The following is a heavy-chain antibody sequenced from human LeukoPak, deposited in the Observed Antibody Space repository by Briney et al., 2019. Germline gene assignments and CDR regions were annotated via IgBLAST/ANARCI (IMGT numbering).Heavy chain of an antibody. D-gene: IGHD1-20*01. CDR3: ARVTINWNDVQYYYYYMDV. CDR2: ISAYNGNT. Sequence: ASVKVSCKASGYTFTSYGISWVRQAPGQGLEWRGWISAYNGNTNYAQKLQGRVTMTTDTSTSTAYMELRSLRSDDTAVYYCARVTINWNDVQYYYYYMDVWGKGTTVTVSS. J-gene: IGHJ6*03. V-gene: IGHV1-18*01. CDR1: GYTFTSYG.